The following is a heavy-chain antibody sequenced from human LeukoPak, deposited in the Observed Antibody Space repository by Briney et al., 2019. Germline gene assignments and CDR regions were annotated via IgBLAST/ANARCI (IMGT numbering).Heavy chain of an antibody. Sequence: GGSLRLSRAASGFTFSDHYIDWVRQAPGKGLEWVGRSRDKGNSYTTAYAASVRGRFTISRDNSKNTLYLQMNSLRAEDTAVYYCAKDTYDILTGVVDYFDYWGQGTLVTVSS. CDR3: AKDTYDILTGVVDYFDY. J-gene: IGHJ4*02. CDR2: SRDKGNSYTT. CDR1: GFTFSDHY. V-gene: IGHV3-72*01. D-gene: IGHD3-9*01.